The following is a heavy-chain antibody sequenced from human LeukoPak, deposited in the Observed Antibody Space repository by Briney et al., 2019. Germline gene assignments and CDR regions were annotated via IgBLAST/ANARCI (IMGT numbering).Heavy chain of an antibody. Sequence: SGTLSLTCAVSGDXITSHSWWSWVRQPPGKGLEWIGEFHHGGASNYDPSLESRVTISVDKSKNRFSLNLRSVTAADTATYYCASHVTVLGTRGFDFWGRGTLVTVS. CDR2: FHHGGAS. D-gene: IGHD6-19*01. CDR1: GDXITSHSW. CDR3: ASHVTVLGTRGFDF. V-gene: IGHV4-4*02. J-gene: IGHJ4*02.